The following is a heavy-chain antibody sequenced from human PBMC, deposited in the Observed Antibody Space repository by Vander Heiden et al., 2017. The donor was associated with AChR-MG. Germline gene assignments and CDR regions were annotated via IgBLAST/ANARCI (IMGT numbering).Heavy chain of an antibody. Sequence: QLQLQESGPGLVKPSETLSLTCTVSGGSISSSSYYWGWIRQPPGKGLEWIGSIYYSGSTYYNPSLKRRVTISVDTSKNQFSLKLSSVTAADTAVYYCARLGLDIVVGPAAIRGFDLWGRGTLVTVSS. CDR3: ARLGLDIVVGPAAIRGFDL. J-gene: IGHJ2*01. D-gene: IGHD2-2*02. CDR1: GGSISSSSYY. V-gene: IGHV4-39*01. CDR2: IYYSGST.